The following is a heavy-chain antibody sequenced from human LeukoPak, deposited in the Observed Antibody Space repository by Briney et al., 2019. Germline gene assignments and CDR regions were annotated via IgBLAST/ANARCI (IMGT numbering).Heavy chain of an antibody. D-gene: IGHD2-2*01. CDR1: GFTFSSYW. CDR3: AKTDCISTSCYPKY. V-gene: IGHV3-74*01. Sequence: GSLRLSCGASGFTFSSYWMHWVRQAPGKGLVWVSRINSDGSSTTYADSVKGRFTISRDNAKNTLYLQMNSLRAEDTAVYYCAKTDCISTSCYPKYWGQGTLVTVSS. J-gene: IGHJ4*02. CDR2: INSDGSST.